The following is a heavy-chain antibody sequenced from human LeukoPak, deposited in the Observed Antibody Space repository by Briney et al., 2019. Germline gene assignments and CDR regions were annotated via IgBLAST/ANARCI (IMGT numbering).Heavy chain of an antibody. CDR1: GGSIGSFY. CDR3: ARHVSTGGIDAFDI. CDR2: IFYSGST. D-gene: IGHD2-15*01. Sequence: PSETLSLTCTVSGGSIGSFYWSWIRQPPGKGLEWMGYIFYSGSTNYNPSLKSRVTMSVDTSKSQFSLKLSSVTAADTAVYYCARHVSTGGIDAFDIWGQGTMVTVSS. J-gene: IGHJ3*02. V-gene: IGHV4-59*08.